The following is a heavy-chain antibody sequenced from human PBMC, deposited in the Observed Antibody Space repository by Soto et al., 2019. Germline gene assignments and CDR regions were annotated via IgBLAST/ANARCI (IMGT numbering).Heavy chain of an antibody. V-gene: IGHV3-15*07. CDR1: RFNFSAAW. Sequence: EMHLVQSGGGLVKPGGSLRLSCVASRFNFSAAWLNWIRQAPGKGLEWVGRIKPKSEGETADYTAPVRGRFTISRDDSQNPLHLPMDRLKTEDPAVYYCATVPYSRGPPWGLGVLVTVSS. J-gene: IGHJ4*02. CDR3: ATVPYSRGPP. CDR2: IKPKSEGETA. D-gene: IGHD6-19*01.